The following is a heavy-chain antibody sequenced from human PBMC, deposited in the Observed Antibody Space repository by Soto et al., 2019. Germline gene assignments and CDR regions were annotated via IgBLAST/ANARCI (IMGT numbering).Heavy chain of an antibody. CDR1: GFTFSSYA. CDR2: ISGSGDST. CDR3: AKLPTEYDYDSSGYPLDY. J-gene: IGHJ4*02. V-gene: IGHV3-23*01. D-gene: IGHD3-22*01. Sequence: GGSLRLSCAASGFTFSSYAMTWVRQAPGKGLEWVSAISGSGDSTYYADSVKGRLTISRDNSKNTLYLQMNSLRAEDTAVYYCAKLPTEYDYDSSGYPLDYWGQGTPVTVSS.